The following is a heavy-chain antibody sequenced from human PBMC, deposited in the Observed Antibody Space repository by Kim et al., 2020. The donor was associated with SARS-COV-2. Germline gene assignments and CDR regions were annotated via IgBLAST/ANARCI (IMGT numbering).Heavy chain of an antibody. Sequence: AYYNPSLKSRVTISVDTSKNQFSLKLTSVTAAETAVYYCATEGGSWDYFDYWGQGALVTVSS. CDR2: A. D-gene: IGHD6-13*01. CDR3: ATEGGSWDYFDY. J-gene: IGHJ4*02. V-gene: IGHV4-39*01.